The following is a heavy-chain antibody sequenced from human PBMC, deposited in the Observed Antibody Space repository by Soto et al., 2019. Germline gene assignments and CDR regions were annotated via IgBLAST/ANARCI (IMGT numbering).Heavy chain of an antibody. D-gene: IGHD2-2*01. CDR2: ISGSGGST. CDR1: GFTFSSYA. Sequence: EVQLLESGGGLVQPGGSLRLSCAASGFTFSSYAMSWVRQAPGKGLEWVSAISGSGGSTYYADSVKGRFTISRDNSKNTLYLQMNSLRAEDTAVYYCAKDLVYCSSTSCFYYYYYGMDVWGQGTTVTVSS. V-gene: IGHV3-23*01. J-gene: IGHJ6*02. CDR3: AKDLVYCSSTSCFYYYYYGMDV.